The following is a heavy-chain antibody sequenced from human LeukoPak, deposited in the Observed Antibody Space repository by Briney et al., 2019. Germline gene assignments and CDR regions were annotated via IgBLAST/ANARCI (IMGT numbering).Heavy chain of an antibody. CDR2: IKEDGSEK. J-gene: IGHJ4*02. Sequence: GGSLRLSCAASGFIFSRYWMSWVGQAPGKGLEWVANIKEDGSEKAYVDSVKGRFTISRDNAKNALYLQMNSLRVEDTAVYYCARDLGLDYWGQGTLVTVSS. D-gene: IGHD3-10*01. CDR3: ARDLGLDY. V-gene: IGHV3-7*01. CDR1: GFIFSRYW.